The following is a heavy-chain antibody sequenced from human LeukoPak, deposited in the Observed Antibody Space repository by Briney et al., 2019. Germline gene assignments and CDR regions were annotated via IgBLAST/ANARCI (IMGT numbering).Heavy chain of an antibody. CDR2: IYTSGST. Sequence: SETLSLTCTVSGGSISSYYWSWLRQPTGKGLEWSGYIYTSGSTNHNPLLKSRVPLSVDKSKNHFSLKLSSVTAANTAVYYCARGYCSGGSCYSAFDIWGQGTMVTVSS. CDR3: ARGYCSGGSCYSAFDI. V-gene: IGHV4-4*09. CDR1: GGSISSYY. J-gene: IGHJ3*02. D-gene: IGHD2-15*01.